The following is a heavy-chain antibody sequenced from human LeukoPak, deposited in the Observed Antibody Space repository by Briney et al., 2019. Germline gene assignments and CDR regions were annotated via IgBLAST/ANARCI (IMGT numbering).Heavy chain of an antibody. J-gene: IGHJ4*02. CDR1: GYTFTGYY. CDR2: VNPNSGGT. CDR3: ARPVLKGYDNCGY. D-gene: IGHD1-20*01. V-gene: IGHV1-2*06. Sequence: ASVKVSCKASGYTFTGYYMHWVRQAPGQGLEWMGRVNPNSGGTNYAQKFQGRVTMTRDTSISTAYMELSRLRSDDTAVYYCARPVLKGYDNCGYWGQGTLVTVSS.